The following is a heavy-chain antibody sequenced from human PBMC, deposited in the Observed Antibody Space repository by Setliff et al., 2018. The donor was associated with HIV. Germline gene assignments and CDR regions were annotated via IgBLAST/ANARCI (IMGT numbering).Heavy chain of an antibody. V-gene: IGHV5-51*01. J-gene: IGHJ5*02. D-gene: IGHD3-3*01. CDR1: GYNFPTYW. Sequence: PGESLKISCKGSGYNFPTYWVGWVRQMPGTGLEWMGIINPGDSDTRYSPSFQGQVTISVDKSTSTAYLQWSSLKASDSAIYYCARHFGISYRSPFDPWGQGTLVTVSS. CDR2: INPGDSDT. CDR3: ARHFGISYRSPFDP.